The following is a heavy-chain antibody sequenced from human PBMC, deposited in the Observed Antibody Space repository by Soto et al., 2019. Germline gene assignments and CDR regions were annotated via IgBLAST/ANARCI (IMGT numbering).Heavy chain of an antibody. V-gene: IGHV3-23*01. Sequence: GGSLRLSCAASGFTFSTYAMSWVRQAPGKGLEWVSAISGSGSSRYYANSAKGRFTISRDNSKNTLFLQLNSLRAEDTAVYYCAKELLRLGESLERYFDYWGQGTLVTVSS. D-gene: IGHD3-10*01. J-gene: IGHJ4*02. CDR1: GFTFSTYA. CDR2: ISGSGSSR. CDR3: AKELLRLGESLERYFDY.